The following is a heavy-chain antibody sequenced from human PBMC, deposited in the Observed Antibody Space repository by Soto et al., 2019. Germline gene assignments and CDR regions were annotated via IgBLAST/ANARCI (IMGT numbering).Heavy chain of an antibody. CDR2: ITPFSGDV. Sequence: QMQLVQSGAEVKKTGSTVTVSCKALGNTFTYRYLHWVRQAPGRALEWMGWITPFSGDVHYAQKFPERVTISRDRAVNTAYMRMSSLRSEDTAMYYCASGGAGSGPFTWELPDHWGQEPWSPSPQ. D-gene: IGHD1-26*01. J-gene: IGHJ4*01. V-gene: IGHV1-45*02. CDR3: ASGGAGSGPFTWELPDH. CDR1: GNTFTYRY.